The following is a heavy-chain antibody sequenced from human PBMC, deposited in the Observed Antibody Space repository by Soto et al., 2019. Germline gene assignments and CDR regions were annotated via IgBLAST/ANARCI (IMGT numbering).Heavy chain of an antibody. J-gene: IGHJ6*02. V-gene: IGHV1-69*06. CDR3: ASSGDDYSYYYGMDV. CDR1: GGTFSSYA. D-gene: IGHD3-10*01. CDR2: IIPIFGTA. Sequence: ASVKVSCKASGGTFSSYAISWVRLAPGQGLEWMGGIIPIFGTANYAQKFQGRVTVTADKSTSTAYMELSSLRSEDTAVYYCASSGDDYSYYYGMDVWGQGTTVTVSS.